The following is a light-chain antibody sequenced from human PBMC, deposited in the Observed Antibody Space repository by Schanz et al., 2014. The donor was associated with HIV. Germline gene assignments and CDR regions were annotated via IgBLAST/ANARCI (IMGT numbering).Light chain of an antibody. J-gene: IGLJ1*01. Sequence: QSVLTQPASVSGSAGQSITISCTGTSGDVGPYDYVSWYQQNPGQAPKLLIYDVTDRPSGVSNRFSGSKSGYTASLTISGLQAEDEADYYCSSYTTSSSTHVFGTGTKLTVL. CDR2: DVT. V-gene: IGLV2-14*03. CDR1: SGDVGPYDY. CDR3: SSYTTSSSTHV.